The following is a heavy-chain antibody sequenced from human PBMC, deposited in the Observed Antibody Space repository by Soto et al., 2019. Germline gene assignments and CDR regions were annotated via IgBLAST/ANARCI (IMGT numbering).Heavy chain of an antibody. V-gene: IGHV4-30-4*01. CDR2: IYYSGGT. CDR1: GGSISSGDYY. J-gene: IGHJ4*02. Sequence: SETLSLTCTVSGGSISSGDYYWSWIRQPPGKGLEWIGYIYYSGGTYYNPSLKSRVTISIDTSENQFSLKLSSVTAADTAVYYCARLTFWSGYSLDYWGQGTLVTVSS. CDR3: ARLTFWSGYSLDY. D-gene: IGHD3-3*01.